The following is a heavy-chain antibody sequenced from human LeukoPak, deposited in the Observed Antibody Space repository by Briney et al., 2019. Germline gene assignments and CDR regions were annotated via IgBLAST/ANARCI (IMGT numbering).Heavy chain of an antibody. V-gene: IGHV3-49*04. CDR3: TRNDYGDFQFDYGMDV. Sequence: GGSLRLSCTASGLTFGDYAMSWVRQAPGKGLEWVGFIRSKAYGGTTEYAASVKGRFTISRDDSKSIAFLQMNSLKTEDTAVYYCTRNDYGDFQFDYGMDVWGQGTTVTVSS. CDR1: GLTFGDYA. D-gene: IGHD4-17*01. CDR2: IRSKAYGGTT. J-gene: IGHJ6*02.